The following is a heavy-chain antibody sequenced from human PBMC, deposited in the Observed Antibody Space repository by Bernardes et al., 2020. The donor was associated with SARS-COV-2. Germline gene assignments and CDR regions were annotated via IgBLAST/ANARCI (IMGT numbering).Heavy chain of an antibody. D-gene: IGHD1-26*01. CDR2: ISSGSRFI. V-gene: IGHV3-11*05. Sequence: GGSLRLSRAASGFTFSDYYMSWIRQAPGKGPEWLSSISSGSRFIKYADAVKGRFTISRDNAKNSLYLEMSSLRAEDTAIYYCARELSGSLDYCGQGTLVTVSS. J-gene: IGHJ4*02. CDR3: ARELSGSLDY. CDR1: GFTFSDYY.